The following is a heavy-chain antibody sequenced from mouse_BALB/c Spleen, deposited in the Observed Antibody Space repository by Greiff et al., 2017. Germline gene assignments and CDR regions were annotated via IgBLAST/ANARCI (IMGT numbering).Heavy chain of an antibody. CDR2: ISSGSSTI. CDR1: GFTFSSFG. V-gene: IGHV5-17*02. D-gene: IGHD1-1*01. J-gene: IGHJ3*01. Sequence: DVMLVESGGGLVQPGGSRKLSCAASGFTFSSFGMHWVRQAPGKGLEWVAYISSGSSTIYYADTVKGRFTISRDNPKNTLFLQMTSLRSEDTAMYYCARLWYGSSSFAYWGQGTLVTVSA. CDR3: ARLWYGSSSFAY.